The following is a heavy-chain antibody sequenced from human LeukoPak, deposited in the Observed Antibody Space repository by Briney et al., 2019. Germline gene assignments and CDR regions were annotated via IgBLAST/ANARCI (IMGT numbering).Heavy chain of an antibody. Sequence: PGGSLRLSCAASGFTFSSYEMNWVRQAPGKGLEWVSHISSSGSTIYYADSVKGRFTISRDNAKNSLYLQMNSLRAEDTAVYYCARVNLAAAGTAFFDYWGQGTLVTVSS. CDR3: ARVNLAAAGTAFFDY. V-gene: IGHV3-48*03. D-gene: IGHD6-13*01. CDR2: ISSSGSTI. CDR1: GFTFSSYE. J-gene: IGHJ4*02.